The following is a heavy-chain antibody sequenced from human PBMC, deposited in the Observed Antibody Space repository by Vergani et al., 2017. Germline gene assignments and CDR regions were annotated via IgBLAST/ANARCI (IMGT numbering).Heavy chain of an antibody. V-gene: IGHV1-8*01. CDR1: GYTFTSYD. Sequence: QVQLVQSGAEVKKPGASVKVSCKASGYTFTSYDINWVRQANGQGLEWMGWMNPNSGNTGYAQKFQGRVTMTRNTSISTAYMELSSLRSEETDGYYCGCELDVPGAFDIWGQGTMVTVSS. J-gene: IGHJ3*02. CDR3: GCELDVPGAFDI. CDR2: MNPNSGNT. D-gene: IGHD1-26*01.